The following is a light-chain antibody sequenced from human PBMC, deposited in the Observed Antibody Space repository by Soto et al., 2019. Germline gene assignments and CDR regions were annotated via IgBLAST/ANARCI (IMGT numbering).Light chain of an antibody. CDR2: AAS. CDR1: QGISNS. V-gene: IGKV1-27*01. CDR3: QHYNSYSEA. Sequence: DIQLTQSPSFLSGSVVDRFTSTFLANQGISNSLAWYQQKPGKVPKLLIYAASTLQSGVPSRFSGSGSGTEFTLTISSLQPDDFATYYCQHYNSYSEAFGQGTKVDIK. J-gene: IGKJ1*01.